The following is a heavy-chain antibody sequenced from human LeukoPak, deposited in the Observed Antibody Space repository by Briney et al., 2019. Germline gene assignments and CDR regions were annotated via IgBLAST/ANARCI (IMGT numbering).Heavy chain of an antibody. J-gene: IGHJ6*03. V-gene: IGHV4-61*02. CDR2: IYPSGTT. D-gene: IGHD6-13*01. Sequence: PSQTLSLTCTVSGGSLSSGSYYWSWIRQPAGKGLEWIGRIYPSGTTNDNPSLNSRAIISVDTSKNQSSLKLSSVTAADTAVYYCARDRSSWTNYYYYMDVWGKGTTVTVSS. CDR1: GGSLSSGSYY. CDR3: ARDRSSWTNYYYYMDV.